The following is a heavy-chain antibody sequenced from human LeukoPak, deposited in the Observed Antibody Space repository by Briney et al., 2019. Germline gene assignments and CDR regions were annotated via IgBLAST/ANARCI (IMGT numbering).Heavy chain of an antibody. J-gene: IGHJ3*02. CDR2: INPNSGGT. V-gene: IGHV1-2*02. CDR3: ARVYPGSNAFDI. Sequence: ASVKVSCKASGYTFTGYYMHWVRQAPGRGLEWMGWINPNSGGTNYAQKFQGRVTMTRDTSISTAYMELSRLRSDDTAVYYCARVYPGSNAFDIWGQGTMVTVSS. D-gene: IGHD2-2*02. CDR1: GYTFTGYY.